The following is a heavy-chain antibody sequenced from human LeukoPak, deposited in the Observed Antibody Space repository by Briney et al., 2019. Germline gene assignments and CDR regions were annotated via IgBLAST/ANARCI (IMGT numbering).Heavy chain of an antibody. J-gene: IGHJ6*03. V-gene: IGHV4-30-4*08. CDR3: ARMYCSSTTCYLAYYHYMDV. CDR1: GGSISSGDYY. CDR2: IYYSGST. Sequence: PSETLSLTCTVSGGSISSGDYYWRWIRQPPGKGLEWIGYIYYSGSTYYNPSLKSRITISVDTSKNQFSLKLSSVTAADTAVYYCARMYCSSTTCYLAYYHYMDVWGRGTTVTVSS. D-gene: IGHD2-2*01.